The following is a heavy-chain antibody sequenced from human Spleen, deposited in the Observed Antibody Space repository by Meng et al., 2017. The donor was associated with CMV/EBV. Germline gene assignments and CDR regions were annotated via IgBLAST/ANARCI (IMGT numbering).Heavy chain of an antibody. CDR1: GYRFNNYW. CDR2: IYPGDSDT. J-gene: IGHJ5*02. D-gene: IGHD2-2*01. CDR3: ARQLDTRTWDNWFDP. V-gene: IGHV5-51*01. Sequence: GESLKISCKASGYRFNNYWIAWVRQMPGKGLEWMGIIYPGDSDTTYSPSFQGQVTISADKSISTTYLEWSSLKASDTAMYYCARQLDTRTWDNWFDPWGQGTLVTVSS.